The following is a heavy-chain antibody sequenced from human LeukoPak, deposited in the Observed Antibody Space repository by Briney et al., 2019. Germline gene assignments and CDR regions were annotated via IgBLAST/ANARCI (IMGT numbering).Heavy chain of an antibody. CDR3: AREYRRSGSRHFDY. V-gene: IGHV4-59*01. J-gene: IGHJ4*02. D-gene: IGHD6-19*01. CDR1: GGSISSYY. CDR2: IYYSGST. Sequence: SETLSLTCTVSGGSISSYYWSWIRQPPGKGLEWIGYIYYSGSTNYNPPLKSRVTISVDTSKNQFSLKLSSVTAADTAVYYCAREYRRSGSRHFDYWGQGTLVTVSS.